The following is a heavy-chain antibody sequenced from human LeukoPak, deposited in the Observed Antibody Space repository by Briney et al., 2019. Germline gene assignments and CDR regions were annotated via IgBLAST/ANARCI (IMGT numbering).Heavy chain of an antibody. CDR1: GFTFSSYA. J-gene: IGHJ5*02. D-gene: IGHD4-11*01. Sequence: PGGSLRLSCAASGFTFSSYAMSWVRQAPGKGLEWVSTISGSGGSTSYADSVKGRFTISRDNSKNTLYLQMNSLRAEDTAVYYCAKDHDYSNPNWFDPWGQGTLVTVSS. CDR3: AKDHDYSNPNWFDP. V-gene: IGHV3-23*01. CDR2: ISGSGGST.